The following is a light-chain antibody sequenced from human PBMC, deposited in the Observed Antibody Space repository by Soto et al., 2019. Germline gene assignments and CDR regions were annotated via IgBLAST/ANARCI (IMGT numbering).Light chain of an antibody. CDR1: QGIRID. V-gene: IGKV1-6*01. Sequence: ASKERQYLSSLSASVGDRVTTTCRASQGIRIDLGWYQQKPGKAPKLLIYAASTLQTGVPSRFSGSGSGAEFALTIRSRHPCCFATSFYQEAYSSPGTFGQGTKVDIK. CDR3: QEAYSSPGT. CDR2: AAS. J-gene: IGKJ1*01.